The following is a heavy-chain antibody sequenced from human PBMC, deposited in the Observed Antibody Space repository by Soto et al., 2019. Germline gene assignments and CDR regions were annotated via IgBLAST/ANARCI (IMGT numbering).Heavy chain of an antibody. CDR2: IIPIFGTA. CDR1: GGTFSSYA. D-gene: IGHD5-18*01. Sequence: SVKVSCKASGGTFSSYAISWLRQAPGQGLEWMGGIIPIFGTANYAQKFQGRVTITADKSTSTAYMELSSLRSEDTAVYYCASGDTAMVPQTWGQGTLVTVSS. CDR3: ASGDTAMVPQT. V-gene: IGHV1-69*06. J-gene: IGHJ5*02.